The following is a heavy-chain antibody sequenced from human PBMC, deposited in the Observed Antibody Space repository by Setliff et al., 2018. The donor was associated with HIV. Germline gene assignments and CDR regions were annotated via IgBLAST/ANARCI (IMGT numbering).Heavy chain of an antibody. V-gene: IGHV1-2*02. Sequence: ASVKVSCKASGYLFTGYYMHWVRQAPGQGLEWMGWINVNSGGTEYAQKFQGRVTMTRDTSISTAYMEVSSLRSDGTAVYYCAREGSPIYYFDYWSQGTLVTVSS. CDR1: GYLFTGYY. J-gene: IGHJ4*02. CDR3: AREGSPIYYFDY. D-gene: IGHD3-10*01. CDR2: INVNSGGT.